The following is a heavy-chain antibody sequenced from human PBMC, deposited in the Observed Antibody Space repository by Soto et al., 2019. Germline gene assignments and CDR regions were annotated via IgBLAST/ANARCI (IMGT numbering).Heavy chain of an antibody. CDR1: GFSLSTSGVG. V-gene: IGHV2-5*02. CDR2: IYWDDDK. CDR3: AHLASLRVYSGQEGFNFDY. J-gene: IGHJ4*02. D-gene: IGHD5-12*01. Sequence: QITLKESGPTLVKPTQTLTLTCTFSGFSLSTSGVGVGWIRQPPGKALEWLALIYWDDDKRNSPSLKSRRTITKDTSKNQVFLKMTNMDPVDTAKYYCAHLASLRVYSGQEGFNFDYWGQGTLVTVSS.